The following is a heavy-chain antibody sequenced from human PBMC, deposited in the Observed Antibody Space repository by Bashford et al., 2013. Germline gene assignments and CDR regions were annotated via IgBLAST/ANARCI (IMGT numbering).Heavy chain of an antibody. CDR3: AGLGYDSSGYYYDDFDY. CDR2: INPNSGDT. J-gene: IGHJ4*02. V-gene: IGHV1-2*02. D-gene: IGHD3-22*01. Sequence: WVRQAPGQGLEWMGWINPNSGDTNIARTFQGRVTMTRDTSISTAYMELSSLRSDDTAVYYCAGLGYDSSGYYYDDFDYVGPGNPGHRLL.